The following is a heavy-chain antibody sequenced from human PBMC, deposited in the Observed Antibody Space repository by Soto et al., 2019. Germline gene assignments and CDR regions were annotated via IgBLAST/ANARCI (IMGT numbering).Heavy chain of an antibody. D-gene: IGHD6-19*01. Sequence: GESLKISCKGSGYSFTSYWISWVRQMPGKGLEWMGSIDPSDPYTNYSPSFQGHVTISADKSISTAYLQWSSLKGSDVAMYYWAISSYDSSSDLKYYFFGMDVWGQGSTVTVSS. V-gene: IGHV5-10-1*01. CDR1: GYSFTSYW. CDR3: AISSYDSSSDLKYYFFGMDV. J-gene: IGHJ6*02. CDR2: IDPSDPYT.